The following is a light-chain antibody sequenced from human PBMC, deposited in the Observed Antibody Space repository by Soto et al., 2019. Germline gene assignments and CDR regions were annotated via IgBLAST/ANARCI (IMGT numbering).Light chain of an antibody. Sequence: DIQMTQSPPSLSASIGDRVTITCQASQDISNYLSWYQQKPGKAPKLLIYDASNLETGVPSRFSGSGSGTDFTFTISSLQPEDFATYYCQQYHNLRPLFTFGPGTKVDFK. CDR3: QQYHNLRPLFT. J-gene: IGKJ3*01. V-gene: IGKV1-33*01. CDR1: QDISNY. CDR2: DAS.